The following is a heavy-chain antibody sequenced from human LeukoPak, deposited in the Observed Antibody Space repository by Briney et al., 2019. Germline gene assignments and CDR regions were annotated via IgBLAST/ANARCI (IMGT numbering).Heavy chain of an antibody. V-gene: IGHV1-46*03. Sequence: ASVKVSCKASGYTFTSYYMHWVRQAPGQGLEWMGIINPSGGSTSYAQKFQGRVTMTRDTSTSTVYMELSSLRSEDTAVYYCASIGVNYDSPHYYYYYMDVWGKGTTVTVSS. CDR1: GYTFTSYY. J-gene: IGHJ6*03. D-gene: IGHD3-3*01. CDR3: ASIGVNYDSPHYYYYYMDV. CDR2: INPSGGST.